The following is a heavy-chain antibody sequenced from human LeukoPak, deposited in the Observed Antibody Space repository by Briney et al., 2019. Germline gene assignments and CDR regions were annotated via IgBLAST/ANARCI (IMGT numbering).Heavy chain of an antibody. J-gene: IGHJ4*02. V-gene: IGHV3-7*01. CDR2: IKEDGSEK. CDR1: GVTFSSYW. CDR3: ARTYSSSWYTIYYFDY. D-gene: IGHD6-13*01. Sequence: GGSLRLSCAASGVTFSSYWMSWVRQAPGKGLEWVANIKEDGSEKYYVDSVKGRFTISRDNAKSSLYLQMNSLRAEDTAVYYCARTYSSSWYTIYYFDYWGQGTLVTVSS.